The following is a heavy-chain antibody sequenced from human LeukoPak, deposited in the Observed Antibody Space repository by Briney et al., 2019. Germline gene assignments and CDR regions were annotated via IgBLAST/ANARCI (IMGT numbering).Heavy chain of an antibody. J-gene: IGHJ4*02. CDR3: AREEAGTYGFQY. Sequence: SQTLSVTCAIFGDSVSSNSGAWNRIRQSPSGGLEWLGRAYYRSQWYNDYAFSVKGRIALNADTSKNHFSLQLNSVTPEDTAVYYCAREEAGTYGFQYWGQGTLVTVSS. CDR2: AYYRSQWYN. D-gene: IGHD3-10*01. CDR1: GDSVSSNSGA. V-gene: IGHV6-1*01.